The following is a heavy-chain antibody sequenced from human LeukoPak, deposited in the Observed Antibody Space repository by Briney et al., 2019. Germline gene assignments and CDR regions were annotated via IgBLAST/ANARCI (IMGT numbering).Heavy chain of an antibody. CDR2: INPNSGGT. CDR3: ARWATVTTEASFDY. J-gene: IGHJ4*02. V-gene: IGHV1-2*02. Sequence: GASVKVSCKASGYTFTGYYMHWVRQAPGQGLEWMGWINPNSGGTNYAQKFQGRVTMTRDTSISTAYMELSRLRSDDTAVYYCARWATVTTEASFDYWGQGTLVTVSS. D-gene: IGHD4-11*01. CDR1: GYTFTGYY.